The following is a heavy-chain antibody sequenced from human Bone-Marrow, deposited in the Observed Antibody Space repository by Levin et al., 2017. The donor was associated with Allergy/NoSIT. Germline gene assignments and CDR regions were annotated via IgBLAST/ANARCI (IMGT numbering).Heavy chain of an antibody. CDR2: IIPAFGST. D-gene: IGHD3-10*01. Sequence: GGSLRLSCKASGGTLSNYAISWVRQAPGHGLEWMGGIIPAFGSTNYAQKFQGRVTITADESTRTSHMELRSLRFEDTAVYYCARARGGFYGSGSFDFWGQGTLVTVSS. CDR1: GGTLSNYA. V-gene: IGHV1-69*01. CDR3: ARARGGFYGSGSFDF. J-gene: IGHJ4*02.